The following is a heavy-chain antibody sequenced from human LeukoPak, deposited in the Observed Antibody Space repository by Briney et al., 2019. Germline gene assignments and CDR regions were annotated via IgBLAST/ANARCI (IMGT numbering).Heavy chain of an antibody. D-gene: IGHD5-24*01. CDR2: ISGYNGNT. Sequence: ASVKVSCKASGYTFNSYGITWVRQAPGQGLEWMGWISGYNGNTIYAQRLQGRVTMTTDTTTSTAYMELRSLTSDDTAIYYCARAQRWLPRDYWGQGTLVTVSS. CDR1: GYTFNSYG. V-gene: IGHV1-18*01. J-gene: IGHJ4*02. CDR3: ARAQRWLPRDY.